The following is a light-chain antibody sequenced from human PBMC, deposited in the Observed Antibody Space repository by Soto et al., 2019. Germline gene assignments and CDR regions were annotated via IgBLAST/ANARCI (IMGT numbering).Light chain of an antibody. V-gene: IGLV2-14*01. CDR1: SIDIGTYNH. J-gene: IGLJ1*01. CDR2: EDI. CDR3: CSYTTSSTLV. Sequence: QSVLAQPASVSGSPGQSIAISCAGTSIDIGTYNHVSWYQQHPGKAPQLIIYEDINRPSGLSSRFSGSKSGNTASLTISGLQAEDEADYFCCSYTTSSTLVCGTGTKVTVL.